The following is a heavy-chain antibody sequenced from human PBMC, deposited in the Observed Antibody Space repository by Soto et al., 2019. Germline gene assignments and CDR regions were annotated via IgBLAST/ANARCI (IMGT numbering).Heavy chain of an antibody. J-gene: IGHJ6*03. CDR2: IYYSGST. V-gene: IGHV4-39*07. CDR3: ARGVLDYDILTGYYNPERDYYYYMDV. CDR1: GGSISSSSYY. Sequence: SETLSLTCTVSGGSISSSSYYWGCIRQPPGKGLEWIGSIYYSGSTNYNPSLKSRVTISVDTSKNQFSLKLSSVTAADTAVYYCARGVLDYDILTGYYNPERDYYYYMDVWGKGTTVTVSS. D-gene: IGHD3-9*01.